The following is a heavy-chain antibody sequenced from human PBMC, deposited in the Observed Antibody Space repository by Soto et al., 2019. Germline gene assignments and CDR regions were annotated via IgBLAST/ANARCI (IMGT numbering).Heavy chain of an antibody. CDR2: ISAYNGNT. CDR3: ARDLRDTAMDYYYYYGMDV. J-gene: IGHJ6*02. D-gene: IGHD5-18*01. CDR1: GYTFTSYG. Sequence: ASVKVSCKASGYTFTSYGISWVRQAPGQGLEWMGWISAYNGNTNYAQKLRGRVTMTTDTSTSTAYMELRSLRSDDTAVYYCARDLRDTAMDYYYYYGMDVWGQGTTVTVSS. V-gene: IGHV1-18*01.